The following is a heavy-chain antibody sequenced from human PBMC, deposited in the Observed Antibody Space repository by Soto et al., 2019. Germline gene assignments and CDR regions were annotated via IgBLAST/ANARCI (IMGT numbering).Heavy chain of an antibody. D-gene: IGHD6-19*01. CDR1: GGSISSYY. Sequence: PSETLSLTCTVSGGSISSYYWSWIRQPPGKGLEWIGYIYYSGSTNYNPSLKSRVTISVDTSKNQFSLKLSSVTAADTAVYYCARARKQWLDGFDYWGQGTLVTVSS. CDR3: ARARKQWLDGFDY. J-gene: IGHJ4*02. V-gene: IGHV4-59*08. CDR2: IYYSGST.